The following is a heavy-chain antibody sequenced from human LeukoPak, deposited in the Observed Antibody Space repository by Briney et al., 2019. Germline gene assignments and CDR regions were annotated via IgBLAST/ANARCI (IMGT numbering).Heavy chain of an antibody. J-gene: IGHJ4*02. CDR1: GFTFSNYA. CDR3: AKNQGQWLVPVDY. D-gene: IGHD6-19*01. CDR2: MSGSGGST. V-gene: IGHV3-23*01. Sequence: GGSLRLSCAASGFTFSNYAMSWVRQAPGKGVEWVSSMSGSGGSTYYAGSVKGRFTISRDNSKNTLYLQMNNLRAEDTALYYCAKNQGQWLVPVDYWGQGTLVTVSS.